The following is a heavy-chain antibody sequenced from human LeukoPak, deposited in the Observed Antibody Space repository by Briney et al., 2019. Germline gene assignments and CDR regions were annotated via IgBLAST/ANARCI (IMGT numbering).Heavy chain of an antibody. J-gene: IGHJ4*02. CDR3: AKDLVSSSWGCFDY. Sequence: GGSLRLSCAASGFTFSDYEMNWVRQAPGQGLEWVSAISGNGGSTYYADSVKGRFTMSRDNSENTLYLQMNSLRAEDTAVYYCAKDLVSSSWGCFDYWGQGTLVTVSS. D-gene: IGHD6-13*01. V-gene: IGHV3-23*01. CDR2: ISGNGGST. CDR1: GFTFSDYE.